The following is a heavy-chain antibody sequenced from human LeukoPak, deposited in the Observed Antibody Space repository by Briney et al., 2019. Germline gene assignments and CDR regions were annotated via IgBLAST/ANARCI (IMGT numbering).Heavy chain of an antibody. CDR1: GGSISSSSYY. J-gene: IGHJ4*02. D-gene: IGHD6-19*01. Sequence: PSETLSLTCTVSGGSISSSSYYWGWIRQPPGKGLEWIGSIYYSGSTYYNPSLKSRVTISVDTSKNQFSLKLSSVTAVDTAVYYCARTIAVAGTQYFDYWGQGTLVTVSS. CDR3: ARTIAVAGTQYFDY. CDR2: IYYSGST. V-gene: IGHV4-39*07.